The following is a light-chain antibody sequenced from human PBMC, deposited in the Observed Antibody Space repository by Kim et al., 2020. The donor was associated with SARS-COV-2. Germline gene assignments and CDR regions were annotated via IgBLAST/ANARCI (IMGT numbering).Light chain of an antibody. Sequence: SVGYRVTITCRASQSISGYLSWYQQKPGKAPKLLIYAASSLQSGVPSRFSGSGSGTDYTLTISSLQPEDFATYYCQQSYSTPPLTFGGGTKVDIK. CDR2: AAS. V-gene: IGKV1-39*01. CDR3: QQSYSTPPLT. J-gene: IGKJ4*01. CDR1: QSISGY.